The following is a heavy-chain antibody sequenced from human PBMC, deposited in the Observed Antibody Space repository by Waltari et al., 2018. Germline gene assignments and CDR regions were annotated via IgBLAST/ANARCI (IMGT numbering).Heavy chain of an antibody. V-gene: IGHV3-53*01. J-gene: IGHJ3*01. CDR1: GFTVRGNY. CDR3: ASSGTITYSALDF. D-gene: IGHD1-7*01. Sequence: EVQLVESGGGLIQPGWALRLSCAASGFTVRGNYMSRVRQAPGKGLEWVSMIYTSGGTFHADSVKGRFTISRDKSTNTVYLQMNNLRAEDTAVYYCASSGTITYSALDFWGQGTMVTVSS. CDR2: IYTSGGT.